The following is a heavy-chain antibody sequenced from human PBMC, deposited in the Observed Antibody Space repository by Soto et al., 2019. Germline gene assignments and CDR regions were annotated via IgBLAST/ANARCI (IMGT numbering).Heavy chain of an antibody. Sequence: GGSLRLSCAASGFTFSSYAMSWVRQAPGKGLEWVSAISGSGGSTYYADSVKGRFTISRDNSKNTLYLQMNSLRAEDTAVYYCAKESQSPYYGSATTDYWGQGTLVTVSS. V-gene: IGHV3-23*01. CDR3: AKESQSPYYGSATTDY. CDR1: GFTFSSYA. D-gene: IGHD3-10*01. J-gene: IGHJ4*02. CDR2: ISGSGGST.